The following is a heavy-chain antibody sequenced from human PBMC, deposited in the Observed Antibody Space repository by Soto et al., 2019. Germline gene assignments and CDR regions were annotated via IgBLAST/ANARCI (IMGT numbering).Heavy chain of an antibody. D-gene: IGHD1-1*01. Sequence: SETLSLTWTVSGGSISSSSYCWGWIRQPPGKGLEWIGSIYYSGSTYYNPSLKSRVTISVDTSKNQFSLKLSSVTAADTAVYYCARIGFLGIDPWGQGTLVTVSS. J-gene: IGHJ5*02. CDR2: IYYSGST. V-gene: IGHV4-39*01. CDR1: GGSISSSSYC. CDR3: ARIGFLGIDP.